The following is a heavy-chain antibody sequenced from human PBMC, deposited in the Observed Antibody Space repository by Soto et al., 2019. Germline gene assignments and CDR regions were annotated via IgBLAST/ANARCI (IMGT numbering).Heavy chain of an antibody. CDR2: ISYDGSNT. CDR1: GFTFSSYG. D-gene: IGHD6-19*01. Sequence: QVPLVESGGGVVQPGRSLRLSCAASGFTFSSYGMHWVRQAPGKGLEWVAVISYDGSNTYYGDTVKGRFTISRDNSKNTLSLQMNSLRAEDTAVYYCAKDGNVYSSGWYAPSLDYWGQGTLVTVSS. J-gene: IGHJ4*02. CDR3: AKDGNVYSSGWYAPSLDY. V-gene: IGHV3-30*18.